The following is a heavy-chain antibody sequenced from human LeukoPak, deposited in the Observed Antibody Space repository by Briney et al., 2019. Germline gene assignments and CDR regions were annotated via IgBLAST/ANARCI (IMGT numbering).Heavy chain of an antibody. V-gene: IGHV5-51*01. D-gene: IGHD2-2*01. CDR3: ARFECSSTSCPAAY. CDR1: GYSFTSYW. CDR2: IYPGDSDI. Sequence: GESLKISCKGSGYSFTSYWIGWVRQMPGKGLEWMGIIYPGDSDIRYSPSFQGQVTISADKSISTAYLQWGSLKASDTAMYYCARFECSSTSCPAAYWGQGTLVTVSS. J-gene: IGHJ4*02.